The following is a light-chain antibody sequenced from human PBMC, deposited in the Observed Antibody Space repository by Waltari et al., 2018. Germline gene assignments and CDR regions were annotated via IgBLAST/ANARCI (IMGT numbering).Light chain of an antibody. V-gene: IGKV2-28*01. Sequence: EIVITQSQLHMLVTTGEQAYTSCRSSQSLLHNNGYNYLDWYLQKPGQSPQLLIYLGSNRASGVPDRFSGSGSGTDFTLKINRVEAEDVGVYYCMQALQTPYTFGQGTKLEI. CDR2: LGS. J-gene: IGKJ2*01. CDR1: QSLLHNNGYNY. CDR3: MQALQTPYT.